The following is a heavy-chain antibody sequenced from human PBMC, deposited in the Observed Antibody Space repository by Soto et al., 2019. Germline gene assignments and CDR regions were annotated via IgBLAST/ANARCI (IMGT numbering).Heavy chain of an antibody. J-gene: IGHJ3*02. Sequence: SSSXSLTCTFCGGRVIDAYSYGTWIRQPPGKGLEWMGYLSYTGSTYYNPSLRNRATISVDESSNHLSLRLSSVTAADKEVYYCDREMERRVFDIRGRRTLV. CDR1: GGRVIDAYSY. V-gene: IGHV4-30-4*01. CDR3: DREMERRVFDI. CDR2: LSYTGST. D-gene: IGHD1-1*01.